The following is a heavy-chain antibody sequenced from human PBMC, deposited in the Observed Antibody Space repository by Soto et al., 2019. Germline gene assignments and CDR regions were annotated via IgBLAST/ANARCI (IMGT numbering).Heavy chain of an antibody. Sequence: SETLSLTCTVSGGSMSSGGYYWSWFRQHPGKGLEWIGYIYHSGSTTYNPSLKSRLTISVDPSENQFSLRLTSVTAADTAVYNCARTGDYDILTGNYNAFDIWGRGTLVTVSS. V-gene: IGHV4-31*03. CDR3: ARTGDYDILTGNYNAFDI. D-gene: IGHD3-9*01. J-gene: IGHJ3*02. CDR1: GGSMSSGGYY. CDR2: IYHSGST.